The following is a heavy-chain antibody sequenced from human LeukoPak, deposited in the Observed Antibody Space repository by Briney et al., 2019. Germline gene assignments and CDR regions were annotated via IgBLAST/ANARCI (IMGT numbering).Heavy chain of an antibody. CDR2: ISAYSGNT. J-gene: IGHJ6*02. D-gene: IGHD3-10*01. CDR1: GYTFTSYG. CDR3: ARGIRTYYYGMDV. Sequence: ASVKVSCKTSGYTFTSYGISWVRQAPGQGLEWMGWISAYSGNTNYAQKLQGRVTMTTDTSTSTTYMELRSLRSDDTAVYYCARGIRTYYYGMDVWGQGTTVTVSS. V-gene: IGHV1-18*01.